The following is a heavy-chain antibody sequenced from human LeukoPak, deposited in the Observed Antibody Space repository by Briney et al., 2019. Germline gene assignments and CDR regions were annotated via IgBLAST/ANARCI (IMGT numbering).Heavy chain of an antibody. J-gene: IGHJ3*02. V-gene: IGHV3-11*01. CDR1: GFTFSDYY. D-gene: IGHD3-3*01. CDR3: ARDTGNYDFWSGYYHHDAFDI. Sequence: GGSLRLSCAASGFTFSDYYMSWIRQAPGKGLEWVSYISSSGSTIYYADSVKGRFTISRDNAKNSLYLQMNSLRSDDTAVYYCARDTGNYDFWSGYYHHDAFDIWGQGTMVTVSS. CDR2: ISSSGSTI.